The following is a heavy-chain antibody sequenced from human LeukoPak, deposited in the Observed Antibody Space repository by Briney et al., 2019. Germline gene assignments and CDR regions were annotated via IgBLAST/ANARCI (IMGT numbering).Heavy chain of an antibody. J-gene: IGHJ4*02. Sequence: ASVKVSCKASGYTFTSNYIHWVRQAPGQGLEWMGMIYPRDGSTSYAQKFQGRVTVTRDASTSTVHMELSGLRSEDTAVYYCARDQEGFDYWGQGTLVTVSS. CDR3: ARDQEGFDY. CDR2: IYPRDGST. V-gene: IGHV1-46*01. CDR1: GYTFTSNY.